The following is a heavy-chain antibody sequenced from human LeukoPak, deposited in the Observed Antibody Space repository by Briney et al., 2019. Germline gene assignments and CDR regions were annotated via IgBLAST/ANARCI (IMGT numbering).Heavy chain of an antibody. CDR3: ARVSREWCSITSCYFRKTPYYFDY. CDR1: GGSFSGYY. CDR2: INHSGST. D-gene: IGHD2-2*01. J-gene: IGHJ4*02. V-gene: IGHV4-34*01. Sequence: SETLSLTCAVYGGSFSGYYWSWIRQPPGKGLEWIGEINHSGSTDYNPSLKSRVTISVDTSKNQFSLKLSSVTAADTAVYYCARVSREWCSITSCYFRKTPYYFDYWGQGTLVTVSS.